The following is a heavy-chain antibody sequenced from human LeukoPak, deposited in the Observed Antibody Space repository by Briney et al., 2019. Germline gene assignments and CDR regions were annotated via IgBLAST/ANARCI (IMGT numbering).Heavy chain of an antibody. CDR2: IKQDGSEK. V-gene: IGHV3-7*01. CDR3: ARDGPTPLIIVGARI. Sequence: GGSLRLSCAASGFTFSSYWMSWVRQAPGKGLEWVANIKQDGSEKYYVDSVKGRFTISRDNAKNSLYLQMNSLRAEDTAVYYCARDGPTPLIIVGARIWGQGTMVTVSS. J-gene: IGHJ3*02. CDR1: GFTFSSYW. D-gene: IGHD1-26*01.